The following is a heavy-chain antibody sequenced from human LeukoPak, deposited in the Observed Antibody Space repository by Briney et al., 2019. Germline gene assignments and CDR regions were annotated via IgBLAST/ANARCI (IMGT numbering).Heavy chain of an antibody. CDR1: GYIFISHG. Sequence: GASVKVSCKASGYIFISHGISWVRQAPGQGLEWMGWISGYSGNTNYAQKLQGRVTMATDTSTSTAYMELRSLRSDDTAVYYCARDYYGSARNFDYWGQGTLVTVSS. D-gene: IGHD3-10*01. CDR3: ARDYYGSARNFDY. J-gene: IGHJ4*02. V-gene: IGHV1-18*01. CDR2: ISGYSGNT.